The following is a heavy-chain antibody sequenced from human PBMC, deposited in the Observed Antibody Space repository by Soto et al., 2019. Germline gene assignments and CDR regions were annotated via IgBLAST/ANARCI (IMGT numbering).Heavy chain of an antibody. CDR2: ISYDGSNK. CDR1: GFTFSSYG. Sequence: GGSLRLSCAASGFTFSSYGMHWVRQAPGKGLEWVAVISYDGSNKYYADSVKGRFTISRDNSKNTLYLQMNSLRAEDTAVYYCAKKSSSYYYYYMDVWGKGTTVTVSS. CDR3: AKKSSSYYYYYMDV. D-gene: IGHD6-13*01. J-gene: IGHJ6*03. V-gene: IGHV3-30*18.